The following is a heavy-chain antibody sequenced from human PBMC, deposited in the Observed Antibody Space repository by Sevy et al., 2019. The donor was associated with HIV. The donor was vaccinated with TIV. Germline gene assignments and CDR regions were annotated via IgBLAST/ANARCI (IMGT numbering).Heavy chain of an antibody. V-gene: IGHV3-48*03. CDR3: ARARVASTLTMDV. Sequence: GGCLRLSCVASGFTFSSYVMNWVRQAPGKGLEWVSYISSSGSPIYYADSVKGRFTISRDNAKNSLYLQMNSLRAHDTGLYYCARARVASTLTMDVWGQGTPVTVSS. CDR1: GFTFSSYV. D-gene: IGHD2-15*01. CDR2: ISSSGSPI. J-gene: IGHJ6*02.